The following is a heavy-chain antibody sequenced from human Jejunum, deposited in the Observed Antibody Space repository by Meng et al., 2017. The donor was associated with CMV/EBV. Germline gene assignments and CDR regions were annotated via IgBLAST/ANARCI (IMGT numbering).Heavy chain of an antibody. V-gene: IGHV3-72*01. D-gene: IGHD2-8*01. CDR3: VRKASGVDGFGI. CDR1: GFTLRYRA. CDR2: IKKESNSYPP. Sequence: SGFTLRYRALGWVRQAPGKRVGWICRIKKESNSYPPGSAESLKGRFPITRGGSKNSLYLQMCSLKIEDTGVYYCVRKASGVDGFGILGRGRKVTVSS. J-gene: IGHJ3*02.